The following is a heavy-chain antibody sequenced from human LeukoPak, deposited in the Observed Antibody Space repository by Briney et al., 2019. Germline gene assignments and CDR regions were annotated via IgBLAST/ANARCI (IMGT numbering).Heavy chain of an antibody. CDR1: GFTFSSYG. CDR3: AEAIYCGGDCYYFDY. CDR2: IRYDGSNK. D-gene: IGHD2-21*01. V-gene: IGHV3-30*02. J-gene: IGHJ4*02. Sequence: PGGSLRLSCAASGFTFSSYGMHWVRQAPGKGLEWVAFIRYDGSNKYYADSVKGRFTISRDNSKNTLYLQMNSLRAEDTAVYYCAEAIYCGGDCYYFDYWGQGTLVTVSS.